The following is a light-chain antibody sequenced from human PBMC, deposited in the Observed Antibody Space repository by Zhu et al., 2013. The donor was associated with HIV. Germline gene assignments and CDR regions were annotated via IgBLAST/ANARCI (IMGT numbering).Light chain of an antibody. CDR3: QNXKIAPLT. CDR2: DAS. Sequence: AIQMTQSPSSLSASVGDRVTITCRASQGIRNELGWFQQKPGKAPKLLIYDASSLDSGVPSRFSGSGSGTQFSLTIRNLQPDDVGTYFCQNXKIAPLTFGGGTKV. CDR1: QGIRNE. J-gene: IGKJ4*01. V-gene: IGKV1-13*02.